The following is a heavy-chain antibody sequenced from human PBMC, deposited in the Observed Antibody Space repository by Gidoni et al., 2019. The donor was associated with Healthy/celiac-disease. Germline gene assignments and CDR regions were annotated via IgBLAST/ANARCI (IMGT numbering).Heavy chain of an antibody. J-gene: IGHJ5*02. V-gene: IGHV3-49*03. D-gene: IGHD3-10*01. CDR3: TCYRDYYGSGTRLTEERNWFDP. CDR1: GFTFGDSA. CDR2: IRSKAYGGTT. Sequence: EVQLVESGGGLVQPGRSLRLSCTASGFTFGDSAMSWFRQAPGKGLEWVGFIRSKAYGGTTEYAASVKGRFTISRDDSKSIAYLQMNSLKTEDTAVYYCTCYRDYYGSGTRLTEERNWFDPWGQGTLVTVSS.